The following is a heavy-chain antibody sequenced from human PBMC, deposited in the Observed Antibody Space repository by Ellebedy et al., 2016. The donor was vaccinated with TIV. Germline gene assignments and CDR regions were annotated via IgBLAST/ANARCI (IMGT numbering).Heavy chain of an antibody. CDR2: ISYRGNNE. V-gene: IGHV3-30*03. D-gene: IGHD3-10*01. Sequence: GESLKISCAASEFTFSTYSMNWVRQAPGTGLEWVAIISYRGNNEDYADSVKDQFTISRDDSKDTLYLQMTSLRVADTAVYYCARSLFGSGRYRSNYYMDVWGKGTTVTVSS. J-gene: IGHJ6*03. CDR3: ARSLFGSGRYRSNYYMDV. CDR1: EFTFSTYS.